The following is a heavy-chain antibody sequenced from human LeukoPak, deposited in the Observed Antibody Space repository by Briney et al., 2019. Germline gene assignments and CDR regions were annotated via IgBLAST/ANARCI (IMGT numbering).Heavy chain of an antibody. CDR2: ISGSGGST. CDR3: AKSAPGYYDSSGYRDY. Sequence: GGSLRLSCAASGFTFSSYAMSWVRQAPGKGLEWVSAISGSGGSTYYADSVKGRFTISRDNSNNTLYLQMNSLRAEDTAVYYCAKSAPGYYDSSGYRDYSGQGTLVTVSS. CDR1: GFTFSSYA. J-gene: IGHJ4*02. D-gene: IGHD3-22*01. V-gene: IGHV3-23*01.